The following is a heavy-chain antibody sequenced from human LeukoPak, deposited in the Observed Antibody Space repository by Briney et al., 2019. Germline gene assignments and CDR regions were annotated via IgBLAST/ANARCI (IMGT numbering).Heavy chain of an antibody. J-gene: IGHJ6*03. CDR3: ARGGSRGLRYFGWLPNYYYYYMDV. CDR1: GGFISSSSYY. V-gene: IGHV3-23*01. D-gene: IGHD3-9*01. CDR2: ISGSGGST. Sequence: ETLSLTCTVSGGFISSSSYYWGWIRQPPGKGLEWVSAISGSGGSTYYADSVKGRFTISRDNSKNTLYLQMNSLRAEDTAVYYCARGGSRGLRYFGWLPNYYYYYMDVWGKGTTVTISS.